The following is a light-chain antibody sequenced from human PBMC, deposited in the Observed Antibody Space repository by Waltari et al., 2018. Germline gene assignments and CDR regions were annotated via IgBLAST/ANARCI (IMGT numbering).Light chain of an antibody. V-gene: IGKV1-27*01. CDR3: QKYNSPPFT. CDR1: QDLSEF. Sequence: DIEMTQSPPSLSASVGDRVTLTCRASQDLSEFLAWYQQKPGKVPNLLIYGASTLHSGVSSRFSGSGSGTEFTLTISGLQPEDVATYYCQKYNSPPFTFGPGTKVDLK. CDR2: GAS. J-gene: IGKJ3*01.